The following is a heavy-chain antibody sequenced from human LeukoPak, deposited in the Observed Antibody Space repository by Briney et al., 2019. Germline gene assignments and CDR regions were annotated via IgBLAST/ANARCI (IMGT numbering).Heavy chain of an antibody. J-gene: IGHJ4*02. V-gene: IGHV1-18*01. D-gene: IGHD4-17*01. CDR2: ISTYNGDT. CDR1: GYTFTSYG. Sequence: ASVKVSCKASGYTFTSYGINWVRQAPGQGLEWMGWISTYNGDTNYTQKLQDRLTMTTDTSTSTAYMELRSLRSDDTAVYYCARMSGWTTVTHYYFDYWGQGTLVTVSS. CDR3: ARMSGWTTVTHYYFDY.